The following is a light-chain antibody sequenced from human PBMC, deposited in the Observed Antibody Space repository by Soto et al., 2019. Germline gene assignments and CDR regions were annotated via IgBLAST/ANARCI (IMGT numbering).Light chain of an antibody. CDR2: DAS. V-gene: IGKV1-5*01. CDR3: QQYHSYPLT. CDR1: QSISSW. Sequence: DIQMTHSPSTLSASVGDRVTITCRASQSISSWVAWYQQKPGKAPKLLIYDASSLESGDTSRFRGSGSGTDFTLTISSLQPDDFATYYCQQYHSYPLTVGQGTILDIK. J-gene: IGKJ2*01.